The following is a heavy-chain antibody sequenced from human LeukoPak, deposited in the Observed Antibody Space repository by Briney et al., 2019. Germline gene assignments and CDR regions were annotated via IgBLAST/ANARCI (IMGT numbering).Heavy chain of an antibody. CDR2: LYRGVST. J-gene: IGHJ4*02. V-gene: IGHV3-66*01. Sequence: PGGSLRLSCVGSELIVSDNYMGWVRQAPGKGLECVSFLYRGVSTYSADSVKGRFTISRDTSKNTLYLQMNSLRAEDTAVYYCAKDHVYDMITFGGVSLYFDYWGQGTLVTVSS. CDR1: ELIVSDNY. CDR3: AKDHVYDMITFGGVSLYFDY. D-gene: IGHD3-16*01.